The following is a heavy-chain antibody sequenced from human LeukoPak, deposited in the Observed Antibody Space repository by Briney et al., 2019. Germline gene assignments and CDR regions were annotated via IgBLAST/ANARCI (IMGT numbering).Heavy chain of an antibody. D-gene: IGHD3-10*01. CDR3: ARSGHYYGSGSHHGDY. CDR1: GYTFTSYG. Sequence: ASVKVSCKASGYTFTSYGISWVRQAPGQGLEWMGWISAYNGNTNYAQKLQGRVTMTTDTSTSTAYMELRSLRSDDTAVYYCARSGHYYGSGSHHGDYWGQGTLVTVSS. J-gene: IGHJ4*02. V-gene: IGHV1-18*01. CDR2: ISAYNGNT.